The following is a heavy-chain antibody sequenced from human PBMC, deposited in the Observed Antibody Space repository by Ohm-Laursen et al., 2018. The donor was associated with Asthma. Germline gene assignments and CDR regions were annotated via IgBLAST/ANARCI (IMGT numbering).Heavy chain of an antibody. D-gene: IGHD2-15*01. Sequence: TLSLTCTVSGGSISSGGYYWSWIRQHPGKGLEWIGYIYYSGSTYYNPSLKSRVTISVDTSKNQFSLKLSSVTAADTAVYYRARHIVVVVAATPLDWFDPWGQGTLVTVSS. CDR3: ARHIVVVVAATPLDWFDP. V-gene: IGHV4-31*03. CDR2: IYYSGST. J-gene: IGHJ5*02. CDR1: GGSISSGGYY.